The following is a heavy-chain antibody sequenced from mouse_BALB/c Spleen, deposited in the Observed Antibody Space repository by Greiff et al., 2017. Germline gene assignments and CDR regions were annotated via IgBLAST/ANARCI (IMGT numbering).Heavy chain of an antibody. J-gene: IGHJ3*01. D-gene: IGHD2-1*01. V-gene: IGHV2-2*02. Sequence: VKLQESGPGLVQPSQSLSITCTVSGFSLTSYGVHWVRQSPGKGLEWLGVIWSGGSTDYNAAFISRLSISKDNSKSQVFFKMNSLQANATARYYCAGFYGNYRAWFAYWGQGTLVTVSA. CDR1: GFSLTSYG. CDR3: AGFYGNYRAWFAY. CDR2: IWSGGST.